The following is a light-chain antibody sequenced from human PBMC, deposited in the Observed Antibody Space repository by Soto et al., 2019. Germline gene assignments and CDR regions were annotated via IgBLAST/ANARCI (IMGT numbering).Light chain of an antibody. Sequence: VLTQPPSASGTPGQRVTISCSGSSSNIGSNTVNWYQQLPGTAPKLLIYSNNQRPSGVPDRFSGSKSGTSASLAISGLQSEDEADYYCAAWDDSLNGYVFGTGTK. CDR3: AAWDDSLNGYV. V-gene: IGLV1-44*01. CDR1: SSNIGSNT. J-gene: IGLJ1*01. CDR2: SNN.